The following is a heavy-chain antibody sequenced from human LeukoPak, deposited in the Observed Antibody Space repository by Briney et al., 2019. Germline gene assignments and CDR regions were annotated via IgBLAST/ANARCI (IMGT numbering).Heavy chain of an antibody. CDR1: GGTFSSYA. D-gene: IGHD1-26*01. V-gene: IGHV1-46*01. CDR2: INPSGGST. CDR3: AFEWELLR. J-gene: IGHJ4*02. Sequence: GASVKVSCKASGGTFSSYAISWVRQAPGQGLEWMGIINPSGGSTSYAQKFQGRVTMTRDMSTSTVYMELSSLRSEDTAVYYCAFEWELLRWGQGTLVTVSS.